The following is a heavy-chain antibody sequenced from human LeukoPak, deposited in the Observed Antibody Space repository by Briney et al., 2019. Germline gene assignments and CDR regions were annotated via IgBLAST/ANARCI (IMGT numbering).Heavy chain of an antibody. Sequence: SETLSLTCAVYGGSFSGYYWSWIRQPPGKVLEWIGEINHSGSTNYNPSLKSRVTISVDTSKNQFSLKLSSVTAADTAVYYCARGLSGSYRGPWGQGTLVTVSS. CDR1: GGSFSGYY. CDR3: ARGLSGSYRGP. CDR2: INHSGST. V-gene: IGHV4-34*01. J-gene: IGHJ4*02. D-gene: IGHD1-26*01.